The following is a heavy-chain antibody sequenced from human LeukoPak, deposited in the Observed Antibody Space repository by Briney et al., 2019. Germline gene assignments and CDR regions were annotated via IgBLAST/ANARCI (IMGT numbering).Heavy chain of an antibody. J-gene: IGHJ4*02. CDR3: ARQGGYNYALDY. V-gene: IGHV4-34*01. CDR2: INHDRTT. CDR1: GGSFSGYC. D-gene: IGHD5-24*01. Sequence: SETLSLTCAVFGGSFSGYCWNWIRQPPGKGLEWIAEINHDRTTKYNPSLKSRVTISADTSKNQFSLRLSSVTAADTAVYYCARQGGYNYALDYWGQGTLVTVSS.